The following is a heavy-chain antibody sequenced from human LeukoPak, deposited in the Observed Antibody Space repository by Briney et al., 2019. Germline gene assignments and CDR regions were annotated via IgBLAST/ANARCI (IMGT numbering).Heavy chain of an antibody. J-gene: IGHJ4*02. CDR3: APHRGIDYFEY. CDR1: GFTFSDYD. CDR2: ISSRDSRI. V-gene: IGHV3-11*04. D-gene: IGHD3-16*01. Sequence: GGSLRLSCAASGFTFSDYDMSWIRQAPGKGLEWVSYISSRDSRIYYADSVKGRFTISRDNAKNTLYLQMNSLRAEDTAVYYCAPHRGIDYFEYWGQGTLVTVSS.